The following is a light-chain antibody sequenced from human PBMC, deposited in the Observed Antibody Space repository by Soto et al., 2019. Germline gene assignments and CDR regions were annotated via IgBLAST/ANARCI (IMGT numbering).Light chain of an antibody. CDR1: SSDVGGYKF. J-gene: IGLJ3*02. Sequence: QSVRTQPASVSASPGQSITISCTGTSSDVGGYKFVSWYQHHPGKAPKLMIYEVNNRPSGVSNRFSGSKSGNTASLTISGLQPEDEADYYCLSYTSANTRVFGGGTK. V-gene: IGLV2-14*01. CDR2: EVN. CDR3: LSYTSANTRV.